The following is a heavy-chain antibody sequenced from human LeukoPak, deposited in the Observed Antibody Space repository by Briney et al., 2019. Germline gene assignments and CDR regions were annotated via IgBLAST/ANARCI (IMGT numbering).Heavy chain of an antibody. V-gene: IGHV5-51*01. CDR2: IYPGDSDT. D-gene: IGHD3-22*01. CDR1: GYTFGNFW. Sequence: GESPKLSCKGSGYTFGNFWIGWVRQMPGKGLEWMGIIYPGDSDTRYSPSFQGQVTISADKSISTAYLQWSSLKASDTAMYYCARQIYYYDSSGVDYWGQGTLVTVSS. J-gene: IGHJ4*02. CDR3: ARQIYYYDSSGVDY.